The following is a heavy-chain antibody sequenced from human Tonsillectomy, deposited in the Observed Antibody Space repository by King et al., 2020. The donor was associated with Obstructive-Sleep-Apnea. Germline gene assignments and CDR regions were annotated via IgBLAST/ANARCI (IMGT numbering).Heavy chain of an antibody. CDR2: IKQDGSEK. V-gene: IGHV3-7*01. Sequence: QLVQSGGGLVQPGGSLRLSCAASGFTFSNYWMNWVRQAPGKGLEWVANIKQDGSEKYYVDSVKGRFTISRDNAKNSLYLQMNSLRAEDTVVYYCARASQYFYGMDVWGQGTTVTVSS. J-gene: IGHJ6*02. CDR1: GFTFSNYW. CDR3: ARASQYFYGMDV.